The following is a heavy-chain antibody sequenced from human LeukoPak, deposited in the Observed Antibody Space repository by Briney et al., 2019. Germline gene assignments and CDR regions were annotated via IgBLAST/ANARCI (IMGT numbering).Heavy chain of an antibody. J-gene: IGHJ3*02. Sequence: SETLSLTCTVPGGSISSYYWSWIRQPAGKGLEWIGRIYTSGSTNYDPSLKSRVTMSVDTSKNQFSLKLSSVTAADTAVYYCARDRDYGGNFYAFDIWGQGTMVTVSS. V-gene: IGHV4-4*07. CDR3: ARDRDYGGNFYAFDI. CDR1: GGSISSYY. D-gene: IGHD4-23*01. CDR2: IYTSGST.